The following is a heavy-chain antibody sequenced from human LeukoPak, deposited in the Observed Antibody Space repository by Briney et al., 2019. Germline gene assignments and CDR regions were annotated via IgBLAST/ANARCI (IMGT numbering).Heavy chain of an antibody. J-gene: IGHJ6*03. D-gene: IGHD3-3*01. CDR1: GYSISSGYY. Sequence: TSETLSLTCTVSGYSISSGYYWGWIRPPPGKGLEWIGSIYHSGSTYYNPSLKSRVTISGDTSKNQFSLKLSSVTAADTAVYYCARVGSHYDFWSGYQNYYYYYMDVWGKGTTVTVSS. CDR3: ARVGSHYDFWSGYQNYYYYYMDV. V-gene: IGHV4-38-2*02. CDR2: IYHSGST.